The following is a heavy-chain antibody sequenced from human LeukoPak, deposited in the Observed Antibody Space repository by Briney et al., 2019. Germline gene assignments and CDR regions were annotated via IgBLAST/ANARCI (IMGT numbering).Heavy chain of an antibody. D-gene: IGHD1-26*01. CDR3: ARVVGASSKYYFDY. V-gene: IGHV1-18*01. CDR1: GYTFTSYG. CDR2: ISAYNGNT. Sequence: ASVKVSCKASGYTFTSYGISWVRQAPGQGREWMGWISAYNGNTNYAQKLQGRVTMTTDTSTSTAYMELRSLRSDDTAVYYCARVVGASSKYYFDYWGQGTLVTVSS. J-gene: IGHJ4*02.